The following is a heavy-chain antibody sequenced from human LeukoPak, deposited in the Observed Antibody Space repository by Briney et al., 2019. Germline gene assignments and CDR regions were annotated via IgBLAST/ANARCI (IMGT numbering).Heavy chain of an antibody. CDR1: GFTFSTYA. J-gene: IGHJ4*02. V-gene: IGHV3-23*01. CDR2: ISSIGGDI. Sequence: GGSLRLSCAASGFTFSTYAMNWVRQAPGGGLEWVSTISSIGGDIYYADSVKGRFTISRDNFENTLYLQMNSLRAEDTAVYYCAKIPPYYYERSGYYYFDYWGQGTLVTVSS. CDR3: AKIPPYYYERSGYYYFDY. D-gene: IGHD3-22*01.